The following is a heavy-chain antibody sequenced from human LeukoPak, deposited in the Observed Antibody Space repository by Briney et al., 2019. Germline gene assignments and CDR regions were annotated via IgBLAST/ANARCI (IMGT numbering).Heavy chain of an antibody. CDR3: ARGAAAVISNWFDP. V-gene: IGHV3-21*01. D-gene: IGHD2-2*02. CDR2: ISSSSSYI. J-gene: IGHJ5*02. CDR1: GFTFSSYS. Sequence: GESLRLSCAASGFTFSSYSMNWVRQAPGKGLEWVSSISSSSSYIYYADSVKGRFTISRDNAKNSLYLQMNSLRAEDTAVYYCARGAAAVISNWFDPWGQGTLVTVSS.